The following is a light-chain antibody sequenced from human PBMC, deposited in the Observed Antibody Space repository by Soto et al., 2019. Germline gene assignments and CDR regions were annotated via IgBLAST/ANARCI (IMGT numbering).Light chain of an antibody. CDR2: DAS. CDR3: QQRSQWPPLT. CDR1: QSISNY. Sequence: EIVLTQSPGTLSLSPGERATLSCRASQSISNYLAWYQHKPGQAPRLLISDASKRASGVPARFSGSGSGTDFTLTISSLEHEDFAVSYCQQRSQWPPLTFGGGTKVEIK. V-gene: IGKV3-11*01. J-gene: IGKJ4*01.